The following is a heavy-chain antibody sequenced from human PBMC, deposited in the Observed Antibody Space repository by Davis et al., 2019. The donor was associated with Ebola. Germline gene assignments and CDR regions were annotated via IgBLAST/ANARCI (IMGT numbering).Heavy chain of an antibody. CDR3: AKDTSNIWFDI. V-gene: IGHV3-23*01. J-gene: IGHJ3*02. CDR2: LGTSADT. Sequence: GESLKISCAASGLTFSTYTLNWVRQAPGKGLEWVSTLGTSADTYYADSVKGRFTISRDNSKNTLYLQMNGLRVEDTAIYYCAKDTSNIWFDIWGQGTMVTVSS. CDR1: GLTFSTYT. D-gene: IGHD1-26*01.